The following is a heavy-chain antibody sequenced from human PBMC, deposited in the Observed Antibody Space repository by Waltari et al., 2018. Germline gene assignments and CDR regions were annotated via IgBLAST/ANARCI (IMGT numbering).Heavy chain of an antibody. CDR3: AKERGNYDILTGYDY. Sequence: QVQLVESGGGVVQPGRSLRLSCAASGFTFSSYGMHWVRQAPGKGLEWVAVIWYDESNKTNADSVKGRFTISRDNSKNTLYLQMNSLRAEDTAVYYCAKERGNYDILTGYDYWGQGTLVTVSS. CDR2: IWYDESNK. D-gene: IGHD3-9*01. CDR1: GFTFSSYG. J-gene: IGHJ4*02. V-gene: IGHV3-33*06.